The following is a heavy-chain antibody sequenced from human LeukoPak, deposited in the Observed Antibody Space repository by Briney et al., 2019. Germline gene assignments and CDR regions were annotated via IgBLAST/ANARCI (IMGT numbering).Heavy chain of an antibody. CDR1: GGSISSYY. J-gene: IGHJ4*02. D-gene: IGHD2-2*01. CDR2: FHYGGST. Sequence: PSETLSLTCTVSGGSISSYYWNWIRQPPGKGLEWIGYFHYGGSTNYNPSLESRVTISVDTSKNQFSLKLSSVTAADTAIYYCARAVSIGYQLLQEGFDYWGQGTLVTVSS. CDR3: ARAVSIGYQLLQEGFDY. V-gene: IGHV4-59*01.